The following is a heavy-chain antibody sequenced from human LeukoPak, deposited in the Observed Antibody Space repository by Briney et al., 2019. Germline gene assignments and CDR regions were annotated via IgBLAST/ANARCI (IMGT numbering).Heavy chain of an antibody. J-gene: IGHJ3*02. D-gene: IGHD1-7*01. V-gene: IGHV1-69*05. CDR3: ARAELRADAFDI. Sequence: SVKVSCKASGGTFSSYAISWVRQAPGQGLEWMGRIIPIFGTANYAQKFQGRVTITTDESTSTAYMELSSLRSEDTAAYYCARAELRADAFDIWGQGTMVTVSS. CDR2: IIPIFGTA. CDR1: GGTFSSYA.